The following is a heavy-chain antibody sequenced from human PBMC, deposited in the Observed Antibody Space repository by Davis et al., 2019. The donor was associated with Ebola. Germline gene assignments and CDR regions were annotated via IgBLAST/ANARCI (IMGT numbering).Heavy chain of an antibody. CDR3: ARGSYYYDSSGYSNYYGMDV. J-gene: IGHJ6*02. CDR1: GFTFDDYA. D-gene: IGHD3-22*01. Sequence: PGGSLRLSCAASGFTFDDYAMHWVRQAPGKGLEWVSGISWNSGSIGYADSVKGRFTISRDNAKNSLYLQMNSLRAEDTALYYCARGSYYYDSSGYSNYYGMDVWGQGTTVTVSS. V-gene: IGHV3-9*01. CDR2: ISWNSGSI.